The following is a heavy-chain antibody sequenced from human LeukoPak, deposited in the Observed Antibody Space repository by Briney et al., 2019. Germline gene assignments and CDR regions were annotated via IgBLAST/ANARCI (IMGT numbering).Heavy chain of an antibody. D-gene: IGHD3-10*01. Sequence: GGSLRLSCAASGLTVSSNYMSWVRQAPGKGLEWVSVIFSGGSTYYADSVKGRFTISRDNSKNTLYLQMNSLRAEDTAVYYCARGVYYGSGSYYYFDYWGQGTLVTVSS. CDR1: GLTVSSNY. V-gene: IGHV3-53*01. CDR2: IFSGGST. CDR3: ARGVYYGSGSYYYFDY. J-gene: IGHJ4*02.